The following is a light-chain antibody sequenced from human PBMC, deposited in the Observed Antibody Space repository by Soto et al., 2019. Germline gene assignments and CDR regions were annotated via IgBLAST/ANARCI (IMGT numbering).Light chain of an antibody. CDR2: EVS. CDR3: FSYTSSGTYV. V-gene: IGLV2-14*01. Sequence: QSALTQPASVSGSPGQSITISCTGTISDVGNYKYVSWYQQHPGKAPKPMIYEVSNRPSGVSNRFSGSKSVNTASLTISGLHAEDETDYYCFSYTSSGTYVFGNGTKLTVL. CDR1: ISDVGNYKY. J-gene: IGLJ1*01.